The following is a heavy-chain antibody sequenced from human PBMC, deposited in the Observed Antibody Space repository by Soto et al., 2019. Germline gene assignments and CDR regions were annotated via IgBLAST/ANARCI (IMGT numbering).Heavy chain of an antibody. CDR3: ARVGYYYDSSGRYWYFDL. V-gene: IGHV1-46*01. J-gene: IGHJ2*01. CDR1: GYTFTSYY. D-gene: IGHD3-22*01. Sequence: QVQLVQSGAEVKKPGASVKVSCKASGYTFTSYYMHWVRQAPGQGLEWMGIINPSGGSTSYAQKFQGRVTMPRDTSTSTVYMELSSLRSEDTAVYYCARVGYYYDSSGRYWYFDLWGRGTLVTVSS. CDR2: INPSGGST.